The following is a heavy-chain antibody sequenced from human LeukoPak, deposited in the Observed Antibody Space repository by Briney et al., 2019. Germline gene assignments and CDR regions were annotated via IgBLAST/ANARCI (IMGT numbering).Heavy chain of an antibody. Sequence: SQTLSLTCAISGDSVSSNSAAWNWIRQSPSRGLEWLGRTYYRSKWYNDYAVSVKSRITINPDTSKNQFSLQLNSVTPEDTAVYYCARDLYGILWFGESEGNWFDPWGQGTLVTVSS. CDR1: GDSVSSNSAA. D-gene: IGHD3-10*01. V-gene: IGHV6-1*01. CDR3: ARDLYGILWFGESEGNWFDP. J-gene: IGHJ5*02. CDR2: TYYRSKWYN.